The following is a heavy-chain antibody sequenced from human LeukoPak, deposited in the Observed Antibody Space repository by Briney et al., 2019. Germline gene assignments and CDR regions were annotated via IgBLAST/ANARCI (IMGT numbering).Heavy chain of an antibody. CDR2: IKQDGSEK. Sequence: GGSLRLSCAASGFRFTSYWMTWVRQAPGKGLEWVANIKQDGSEKYYVDSVKGRFTISRDNAKNSLYLQMNSLRAEDTAVYYCARDRRTGYAFDIWGQGTMVTVSS. D-gene: IGHD5-18*01. J-gene: IGHJ3*02. CDR1: GFRFTSYW. V-gene: IGHV3-7*01. CDR3: ARDRRTGYAFDI.